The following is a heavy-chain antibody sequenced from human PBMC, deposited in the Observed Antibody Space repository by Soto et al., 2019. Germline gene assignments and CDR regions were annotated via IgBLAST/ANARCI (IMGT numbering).Heavy chain of an antibody. J-gene: IGHJ4*02. CDR3: ARADTYYDSSGYLADYFDY. V-gene: IGHV1-46*03. Sequence: ASVKVSCKASGYTFTSYYMHWVRQAPGQGLEWMGIINPSGGSTSYAQKFQGRVTMTRDTSTSTVYMELSSLRSEDTAVYYCARADTYYDSSGYLADYFDYWGQGTLVTVSS. D-gene: IGHD3-22*01. CDR2: INPSGGST. CDR1: GYTFTSYY.